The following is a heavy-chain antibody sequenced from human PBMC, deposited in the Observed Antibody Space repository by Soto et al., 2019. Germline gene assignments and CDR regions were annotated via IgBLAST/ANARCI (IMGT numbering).Heavy chain of an antibody. Sequence: EVQLLESGGGLVQPGGSLRLSCAASGFTFSSYAMSWVRQAPGKGLEWVSVISGSGGSTYYADSVKGRFTISRDNSKNTLYLQMNSLRAEDTAFYCCARRSSGWYFDYWGQGTLVTVSS. J-gene: IGHJ4*02. V-gene: IGHV3-23*01. D-gene: IGHD6-19*01. CDR3: ARRSSGWYFDY. CDR2: ISGSGGST. CDR1: GFTFSSYA.